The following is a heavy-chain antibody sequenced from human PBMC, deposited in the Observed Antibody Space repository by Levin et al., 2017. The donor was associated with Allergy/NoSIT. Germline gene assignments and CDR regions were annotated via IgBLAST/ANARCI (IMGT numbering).Heavy chain of an antibody. CDR3: ARLILNYVDAFDI. Sequence: KTGGSLRLSCTVSGGSVSSGSYYWSWIRQPPGKGLEWIGYIYYSGSTNYNPSLKSRVTISVDTSKNQFSLKLSSVTAADTAVYYCARLILNYVDAFDIWGQGTMVTVSS. J-gene: IGHJ3*02. D-gene: IGHD3-10*02. CDR1: GGSVSSGSYY. CDR2: IYYSGST. V-gene: IGHV4-61*01.